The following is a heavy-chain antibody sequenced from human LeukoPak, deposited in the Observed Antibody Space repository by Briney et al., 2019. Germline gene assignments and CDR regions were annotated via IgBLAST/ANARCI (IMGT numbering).Heavy chain of an antibody. CDR2: IIPIFGTA. Sequence: ASVKVSCKASGGTFSSYAISWVRQAPGQGLEWMGGIIPIFGTANYAQKFQGRVTITTDESTSTAYMELRSLRSDDTAVYYCARVRIAAAGTPDYWGQGTLVTVSS. J-gene: IGHJ4*02. V-gene: IGHV1-69*05. D-gene: IGHD6-13*01. CDR3: ARVRIAAAGTPDY. CDR1: GGTFSSYA.